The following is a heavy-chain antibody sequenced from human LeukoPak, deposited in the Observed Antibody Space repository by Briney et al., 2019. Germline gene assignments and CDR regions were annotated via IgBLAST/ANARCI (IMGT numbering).Heavy chain of an antibody. CDR1: GYTFTGYY. CDR3: ARWEEYSSSWYSPY. CDR2: ISAYNGNT. V-gene: IGHV1-18*04. J-gene: IGHJ4*02. Sequence: GASVKVSCKASGYTFTGYYMHWVRQAPGQGLEWMGWISAYNGNTNYAQKLQGRVTMTTDTSTSTAYMELRSLRSDDTAVHYCARWEEYSSSWYSPYWGQGTLVTVSS. D-gene: IGHD6-13*01.